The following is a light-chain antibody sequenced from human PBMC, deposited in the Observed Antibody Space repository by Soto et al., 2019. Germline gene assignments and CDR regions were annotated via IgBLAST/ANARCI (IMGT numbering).Light chain of an antibody. CDR1: QSVSSSY. CDR3: HQYNSPPGT. J-gene: IGKJ2*01. CDR2: GAS. V-gene: IGKV3-20*01. Sequence: EIVLTQSPGTLSLSPGERATLSCRTSQSVSSSYLAWYQHKPGQAPRLLIYGASRRATGIPDRFSGSGSGTDFTLTVSRLEPEDFAVYSCHQYNSPPGTFGQGTKLDIK.